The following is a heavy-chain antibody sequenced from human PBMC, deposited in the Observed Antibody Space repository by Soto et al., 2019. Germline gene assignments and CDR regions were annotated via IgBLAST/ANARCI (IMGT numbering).Heavy chain of an antibody. Sequence: EVQLLESGGGLVQPGGSLRLSCAASGFTFSSYAMSWVRQAPGKGLEWVSTISGSGGSTYYADSVKGRFTISRDNSKNTLYLQVNSLRAEDTAVYYCAKAMYCSGGSCYPYYFDYWGQGTLVTVSS. D-gene: IGHD2-15*01. J-gene: IGHJ4*02. CDR2: ISGSGGST. CDR3: AKAMYCSGGSCYPYYFDY. CDR1: GFTFSSYA. V-gene: IGHV3-23*01.